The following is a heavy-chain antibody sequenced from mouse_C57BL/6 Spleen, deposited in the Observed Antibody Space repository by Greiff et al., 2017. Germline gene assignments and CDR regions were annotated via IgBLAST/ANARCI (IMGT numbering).Heavy chain of an antibody. J-gene: IGHJ1*03. D-gene: IGHD1-1*01. CDR2: IYPRSGNT. V-gene: IGHV1-81*01. CDR3: ARITTVVAHWYFDV. CDR1: GYTFTSYG. Sequence: VQRVESGAELARPGASVKLSCKASGYTFTSYGISWVKQRTGQGLEWIGEIYPRSGNTYYNEKFKGKATLPADKSSSTAYMELRSLTSEDSAVYFCARITTVVAHWYFDVWGTGTTVTVSS.